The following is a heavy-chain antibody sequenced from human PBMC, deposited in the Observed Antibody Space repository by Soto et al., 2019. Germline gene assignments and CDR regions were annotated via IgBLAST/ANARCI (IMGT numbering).Heavy chain of an antibody. CDR3: AADSVVRDNLDY. Sequence: VWWPCQARGQRLEWIGWIVVDSGNTNYAQKFQERVTITRDMSTSTVYMELSSLRSEDTAVYYSAADSVVRDNLDYCCQGTLVT. CDR2: IVVDSGNT. V-gene: IGHV1-58*01. D-gene: IGHD3-22*01. J-gene: IGHJ4*02.